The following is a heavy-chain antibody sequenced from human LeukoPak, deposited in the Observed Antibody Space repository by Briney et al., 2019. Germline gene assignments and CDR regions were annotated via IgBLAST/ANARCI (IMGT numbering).Heavy chain of an antibody. CDR2: TYYRSKWSN. V-gene: IGHV6-1*01. D-gene: IGHD6-13*01. Sequence: SQSLSLTCAISGDSVSTNSAAWNWIRQSPSRGLEWLGRTYYRSKWSNDYALSVKSRIIINPDTSKNQFSLHLNSVTPEDTAVYYCARDGAATSNYYFDYWGQGTLVTVSS. CDR1: GDSVSTNSAA. CDR3: ARDGAATSNYYFDY. J-gene: IGHJ4*02.